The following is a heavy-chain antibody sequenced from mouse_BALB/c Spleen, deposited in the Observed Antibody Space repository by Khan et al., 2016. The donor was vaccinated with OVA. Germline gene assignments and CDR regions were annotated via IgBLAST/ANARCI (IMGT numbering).Heavy chain of an antibody. V-gene: IGHV5-17*02. J-gene: IGHJ2*01. CDR1: GFTFSGFV. CDR2: ISSGCSTI. CDR3: ARTGDYYFDY. Sequence: EVELVESGGGLVQPGGSRKLSCAASGFTFSGFVLHWVRQAPEKGLEWVAYISSGCSTIYYADTVKGRFTISRENPKNTLVQQKGSLRYEDKAMYDCARTGDYYFDYRGQGTTLTVSS. D-gene: IGHD2-13*01.